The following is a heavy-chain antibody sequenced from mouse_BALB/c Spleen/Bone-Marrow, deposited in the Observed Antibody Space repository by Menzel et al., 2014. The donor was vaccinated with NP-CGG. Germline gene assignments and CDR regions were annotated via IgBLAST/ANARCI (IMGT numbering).Heavy chain of an antibody. CDR2: IRSKSNNYAT. D-gene: IGHD2-2*01. Sequence: EVHLVESGGGLVQPNGSLKLSCAASGFTFNTYAMNWVRQAPGKGLEWVARIRSKSNNYATYYADSVKDRFTISRDGSQSMLYLQMNNLKTEDTAMYYCVYGYAMDYWGQGTSVTVSS. J-gene: IGHJ4*01. CDR3: VYGYAMDY. CDR1: GFTFNTYA. V-gene: IGHV10-1*02.